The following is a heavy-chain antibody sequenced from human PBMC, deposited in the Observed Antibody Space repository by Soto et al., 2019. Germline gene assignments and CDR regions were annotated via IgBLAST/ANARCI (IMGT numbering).Heavy chain of an antibody. V-gene: IGHV1-18*04. J-gene: IGHJ6*02. Sequence: ASVKVSCKASGYTFTSYGISWVRQAPGQGLEWMGWISAYNGNTNYAQKLQGRVTMTTDTSTSTAYMELRSLRSDDTAVYYCARDGGYSYGTTYYYYGMDVWGQGTTVTVSS. CDR1: GYTFTSYG. D-gene: IGHD5-18*01. CDR3: ARDGGYSYGTTYYYYGMDV. CDR2: ISAYNGNT.